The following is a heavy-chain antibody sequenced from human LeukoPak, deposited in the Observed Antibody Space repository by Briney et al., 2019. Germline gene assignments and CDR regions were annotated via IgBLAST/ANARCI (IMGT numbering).Heavy chain of an antibody. Sequence: PSETLSLTCAVYGGSFSGYYWSWIRQPPGKGLEWIGEINHSGSTNYNPSLKSRVTISVDTPKNQFSLKLSSVTAADTAVYYCARPRLPYYYDSSGYTLNYFDYWGQGTLVTVSS. CDR2: INHSGST. CDR1: GGSFSGYY. J-gene: IGHJ4*02. D-gene: IGHD3-22*01. V-gene: IGHV4-34*01. CDR3: ARPRLPYYYDSSGYTLNYFDY.